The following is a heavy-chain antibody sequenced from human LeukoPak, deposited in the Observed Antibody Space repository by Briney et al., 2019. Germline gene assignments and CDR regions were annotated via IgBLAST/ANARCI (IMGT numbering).Heavy chain of an antibody. CDR2: ISYDGSNK. CDR3: AKDKLVRDYYYYYGMDV. D-gene: IGHD3-10*01. V-gene: IGHV3-30*18. Sequence: GGSLRLSCAASGFTFSSYWMSWVRQAPGKGLEWVALISYDGSNKYYADSVKGRFTISRDNSKNTLYLQVNSLRAEDTAIYYCAKDKLVRDYYYYYGMDVWGQGTTVTVSS. CDR1: GFTFSSYW. J-gene: IGHJ6*02.